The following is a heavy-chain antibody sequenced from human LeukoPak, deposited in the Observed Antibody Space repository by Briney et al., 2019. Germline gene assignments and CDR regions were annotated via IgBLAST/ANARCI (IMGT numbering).Heavy chain of an antibody. D-gene: IGHD2-15*01. J-gene: IGHJ4*02. V-gene: IGHV3-7*03. CDR3: ARDRSCSG. CDR2: INQDGSEK. Sequence: GGSLRLSCAASGFTLSSSWMSWVRQAPGKGLEWEANINQDGSEKYYVDSVKGRFTISRDNAKNSLYLQMNSLRAEDTAVYYCARDRSCSGWGQGTLVTVSS. CDR1: GFTLSSSW.